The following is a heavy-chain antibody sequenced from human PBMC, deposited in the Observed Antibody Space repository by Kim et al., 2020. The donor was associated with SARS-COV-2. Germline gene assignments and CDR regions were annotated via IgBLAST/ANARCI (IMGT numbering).Heavy chain of an antibody. CDR3: ARPLLGYYYGMDV. Sequence: YSPSFQGQVTISADKSISTAYLQWSSLKASDTAMYYCARPLLGYYYGMDVWGQGTTVTVSS. V-gene: IGHV5-51*01. D-gene: IGHD2-21*02. J-gene: IGHJ6*02.